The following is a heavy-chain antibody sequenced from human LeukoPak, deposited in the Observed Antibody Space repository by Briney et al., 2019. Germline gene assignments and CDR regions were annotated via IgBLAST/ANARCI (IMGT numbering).Heavy chain of an antibody. V-gene: IGHV3-7*04. J-gene: IGHJ2*01. CDR2: IKQDGSEK. CDR1: GFSFNSYW. Sequence: GGSLRLFCAASGFSFNSYWMSWVRQAPGKGLEWVANIKQDGSEKYYVDSVKGRFTISRDNAKSALYLQMNSLRAEDTALYYCARGTWNFDLWGRGTLLSVSS. CDR3: ARGTWNFDL.